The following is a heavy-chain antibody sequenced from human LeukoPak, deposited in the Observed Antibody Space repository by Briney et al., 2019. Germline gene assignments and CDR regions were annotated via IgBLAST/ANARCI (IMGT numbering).Heavy chain of an antibody. CDR3: VRGGVLQGVNDNFFDP. Sequence: GASVKVSCKASGYTFTAYYMDWVRQAPGQGLEWLGAISPGGGRAGHSQTFQDRVTMTWDTATSTVYMELGSLRSEDTAVYYCVRGGVLQGVNDNFFDPWGQGTLVTVSS. CDR1: GYTFTAYY. V-gene: IGHV1-46*01. D-gene: IGHD3-10*01. CDR2: ISPGGGRA. J-gene: IGHJ5*02.